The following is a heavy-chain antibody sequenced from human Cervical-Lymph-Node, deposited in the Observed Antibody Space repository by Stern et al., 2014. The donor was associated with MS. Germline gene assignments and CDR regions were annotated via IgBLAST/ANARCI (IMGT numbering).Heavy chain of an antibody. Sequence: VQLVQSGAEVKKPGASVKVSCKASGYTFTSYAMHWVRQAPGQRLEWMGWINAGNGNTKYSQKFQGRVTITRDTSASTAYMELSSLRSEDTAVYYCARGGSGSSNRFMDVWGQGATVTVSS. CDR2: INAGNGNT. D-gene: IGHD6-19*01. CDR3: ARGGSGSSNRFMDV. V-gene: IGHV1-3*01. CDR1: GYTFTSYA. J-gene: IGHJ6*02.